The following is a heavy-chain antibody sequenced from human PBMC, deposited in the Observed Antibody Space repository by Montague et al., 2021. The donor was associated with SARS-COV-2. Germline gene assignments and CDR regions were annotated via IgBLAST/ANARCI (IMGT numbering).Heavy chain of an antibody. CDR3: ARRYGSAFDY. CDR2: ISYSGYT. V-gene: IGHV4-39*01. J-gene: IGHJ4*02. CDR1: GVSSSRTTSY. D-gene: IGHD3-10*01. Sequence: SDTLSLTCTVSGVSSSRTTSYWAWIRQPPGKGLEWLGSISYSGYTNYNSSLKSRVTISIDTSKNQFSLRLTSVSAADTAVYYCARRYGSAFDYWGQGTLVTVSS.